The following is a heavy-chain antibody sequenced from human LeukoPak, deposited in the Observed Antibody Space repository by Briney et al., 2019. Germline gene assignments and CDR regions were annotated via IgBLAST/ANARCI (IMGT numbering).Heavy chain of an antibody. Sequence: SETLSLTCIISGGSISSSTYYWGWIRQSPGKGLEWIGTIYYNGDTYYNPSLQSRVTISVDTSKNQFSLKLSSVTAADTAVYYCARVGYGDYLHAFDIWGQGTMVTVSS. V-gene: IGHV4-39*07. D-gene: IGHD4-17*01. CDR3: ARVGYGDYLHAFDI. CDR2: IYYNGDT. CDR1: GGSISSSTYY. J-gene: IGHJ3*02.